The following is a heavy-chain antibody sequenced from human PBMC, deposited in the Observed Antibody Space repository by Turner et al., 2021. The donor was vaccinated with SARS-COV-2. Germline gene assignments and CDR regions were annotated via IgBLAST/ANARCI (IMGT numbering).Heavy chain of an antibody. CDR2: IYYSGST. Sequence: QLQLQESGPGLVKPSETLSLTCPVSGDSIISSSYYWGWIRQSPGKGLVWIGSIYYSGSTYSNSSHKRRVTISVDTSNNQFYLKLSSVTAADTDVYFCARLDYDSSGYYSSGFDYWGQGTLVTVSS. V-gene: IGHV4-39*01. CDR3: ARLDYDSSGYYSSGFDY. CDR1: GDSIISSSYY. J-gene: IGHJ4*02. D-gene: IGHD3-22*01.